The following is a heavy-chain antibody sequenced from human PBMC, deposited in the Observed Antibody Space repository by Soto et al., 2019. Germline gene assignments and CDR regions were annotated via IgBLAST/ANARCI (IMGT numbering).Heavy chain of an antibody. CDR1: GYSFTSYL. V-gene: IGHV5-51*01. D-gene: IGHD1-1*01. CDR3: ARQGAAPTTGYGMDV. CDR2: IYPGDSDT. Sequence: GESLKISFKGSGYSFTSYLIGWVRQMPGKGLEWMGIIYPGDSDTRYSPSFQGQVTISADKSISTAYLQWSSLKASGTAMYYCARQGAAPTTGYGMDVWGQGTTVTVCS. J-gene: IGHJ6*02.